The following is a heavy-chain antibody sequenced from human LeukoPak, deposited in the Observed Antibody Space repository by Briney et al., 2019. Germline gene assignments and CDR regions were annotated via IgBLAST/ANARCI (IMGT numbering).Heavy chain of an antibody. CDR1: GYTFTSYG. CDR3: ALYCSGGSCYSYFDY. D-gene: IGHD2-15*01. J-gene: IGHJ4*02. CDR2: FDPEDGET. V-gene: IGHV1-24*01. Sequence: GASVKVSCKASGYTFTSYGISWVRQAPGKGLEWMGGFDPEDGETIYAQKFQGRVTMTEDTSTDTAYMELSSLRSEDTAVYYCALYCSGGSCYSYFDYWGQGTLVTVSS.